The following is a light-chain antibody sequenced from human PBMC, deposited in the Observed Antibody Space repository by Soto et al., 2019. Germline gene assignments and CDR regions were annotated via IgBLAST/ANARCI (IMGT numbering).Light chain of an antibody. CDR2: DAS. CDR1: QTIGTW. Sequence: IQMTQSPSTVSASVGDRFTITCRASQTIGTWLAWYQQKPGRAPKLLICDASNLEAGVPSRFRGSGSGTDFTFTISRLQPEDIATYYCQQYEHLPTFGQGTRLEIK. J-gene: IGKJ5*01. V-gene: IGKV1-33*01. CDR3: QQYEHLPT.